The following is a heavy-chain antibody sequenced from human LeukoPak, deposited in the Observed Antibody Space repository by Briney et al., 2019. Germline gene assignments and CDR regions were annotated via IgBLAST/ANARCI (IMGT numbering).Heavy chain of an antibody. D-gene: IGHD3-3*01. J-gene: IGHJ3*02. V-gene: IGHV1-2*02. Sequence: ASVKVSCKASGYTFTSYYMHWVRQAPGQGLEWMGWINPNSGGTNYAQKFQGRVTMTRDTSISTAYMELSRLRSDDTAVYYCARDKPFDFWSGYYTPDAFDIWGQGTMVTVSS. CDR2: INPNSGGT. CDR3: ARDKPFDFWSGYYTPDAFDI. CDR1: GYTFTSYY.